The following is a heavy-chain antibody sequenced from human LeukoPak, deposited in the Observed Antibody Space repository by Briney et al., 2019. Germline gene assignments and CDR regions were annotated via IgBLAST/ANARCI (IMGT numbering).Heavy chain of an antibody. V-gene: IGHV3-30*03. CDR1: GFTFTSYG. D-gene: IGHD4-17*01. CDR3: ARQKITVTVSLDY. CDR2: VSYDGSNK. Sequence: PGGSLRLSCAASGFTFTSYGMHWVRQAPGKGLEWVAVVSYDGSNKYYADSVKGRFSISRDNSQKTLYLQMNSLRPDDAAVYYCARQKITVTVSLDYWGQGTLVTVSS. J-gene: IGHJ4*02.